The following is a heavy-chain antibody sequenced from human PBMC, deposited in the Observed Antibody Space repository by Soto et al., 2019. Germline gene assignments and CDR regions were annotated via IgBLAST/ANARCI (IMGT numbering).Heavy chain of an antibody. Sequence: EVQLVESGGGLVEPGGSLRLSCAASGFTFSTYIMNWVRQAPGKGLEWVSSISAGSRSIYYTDSLKGRSTVSRDNSKNSLYLQINSLKADDTAVYYCARSTPGNPFDIWGQGTMVTVSS. CDR1: GFTFSTYI. CDR3: ARSTPGNPFDI. D-gene: IGHD3-10*01. CDR2: ISAGSRSI. J-gene: IGHJ3*02. V-gene: IGHV3-21*01.